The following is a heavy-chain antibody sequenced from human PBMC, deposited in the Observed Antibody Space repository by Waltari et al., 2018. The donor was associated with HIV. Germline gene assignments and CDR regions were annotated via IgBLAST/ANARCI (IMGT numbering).Heavy chain of an antibody. D-gene: IGHD2-8*01. CDR2: INSRGSFI. V-gene: IGHV3-21*06. Sequence: EVQIVQSGGGLAKPGESLRLSCPVSGVMYTSYSLHWVRQSQGKGRGWVSSINSRGSFIYYSDSVKGRFTVARDNANNSLYLQMNNLRDDDTAVYFCTRANGPSDYWGQGVLVTVSS. J-gene: IGHJ4*02. CDR3: TRANGPSDY. CDR1: GVMYTSYS.